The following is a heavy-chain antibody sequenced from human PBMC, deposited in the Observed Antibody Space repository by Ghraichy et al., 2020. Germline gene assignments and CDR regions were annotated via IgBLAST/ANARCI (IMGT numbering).Heavy chain of an antibody. CDR2: IYHSGST. J-gene: IGHJ3*02. V-gene: IGHV4-30-2*01. Sequence: SETLSLTCAVSGGSISSGGYSWSWIRQPPGKGLEWIGYIYHSGSTYYNPSLKSRVTISVDRSKNQFSLKLSSVTAADTAVYYCARATPNTVTIGPNAFDIWGQGTMVTVSS. D-gene: IGHD4-17*01. CDR3: ARATPNTVTIGPNAFDI. CDR1: GGSISSGGYS.